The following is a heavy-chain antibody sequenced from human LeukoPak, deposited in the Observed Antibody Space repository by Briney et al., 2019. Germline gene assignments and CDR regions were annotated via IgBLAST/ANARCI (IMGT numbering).Heavy chain of an antibody. CDR2: INHSGST. CDR1: GASFSGYY. D-gene: IGHD4-17*01. V-gene: IGHV4-34*01. J-gene: IGHJ4*02. CDR3: ARRPTGIDY. Sequence: SETLSLTCAVYGASFSGYYWNWIRQSPGKGLEWIGEINHSGSTNYNPSLKSRVTISLDTSNNQFSLKLSSVTAADTAVYYCARRPTGIDYWGQGTLVTVSS.